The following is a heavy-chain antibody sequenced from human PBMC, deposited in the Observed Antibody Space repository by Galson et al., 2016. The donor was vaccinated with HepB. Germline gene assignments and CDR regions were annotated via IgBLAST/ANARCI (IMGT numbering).Heavy chain of an antibody. V-gene: IGHV3-48*03. CDR3: ASYPGYFPGN. CDR2: ISSSGNTI. J-gene: IGHJ4*02. D-gene: IGHD3-9*01. Sequence: SLRLSCATSGFTFSSYEMNWVRQAPGKGLEWVPYISSSGNTIYYADSVKGRFTISRDNAKNSLYLQMNSLRAEDTAVYYCASYPGYFPGNWGQGTLVTVSS. CDR1: GFTFSSYE.